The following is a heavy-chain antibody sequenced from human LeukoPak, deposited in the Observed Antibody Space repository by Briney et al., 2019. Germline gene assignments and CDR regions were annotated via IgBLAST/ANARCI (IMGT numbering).Heavy chain of an antibody. CDR2: IYHSGST. D-gene: IGHD6-6*01. J-gene: IGHJ4*02. Sequence: SETLSLTCAVYGGSFSGYYWSWIRQPPGKGLEWIGEIYHSGSTNYNPSLKSRVTISVDKSKNQFSLKLSSVTAADTAVYYCARDKGTSYLSSFDYWGQGTLVTVSS. CDR3: ARDKGTSYLSSFDY. V-gene: IGHV4-34*01. CDR1: GGSFSGYY.